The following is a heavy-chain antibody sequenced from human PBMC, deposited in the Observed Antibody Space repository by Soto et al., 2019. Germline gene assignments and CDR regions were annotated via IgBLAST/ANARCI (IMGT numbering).Heavy chain of an antibody. V-gene: IGHV1-69*02. CDR3: ASQRRVVRDIYYYYGMDV. D-gene: IGHD3-10*01. J-gene: IGHJ6*02. CDR1: GGTFSSYT. CDR2: IIPILGIA. Sequence: QVQLVQSGAEVKKPGSSVKVSCKASGGTFSSYTISWVRQAPGQGLEWMGRIIPILGIANYAQKFQGRVTITADXXTXKXXMELSSLRSEDTAVYYCASQRRVVRDIYYYYGMDVWGQGTTVTVSS.